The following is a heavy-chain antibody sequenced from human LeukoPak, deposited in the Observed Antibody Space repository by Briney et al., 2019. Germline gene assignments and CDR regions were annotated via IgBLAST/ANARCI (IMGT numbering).Heavy chain of an antibody. V-gene: IGHV3-21*01. D-gene: IGHD6-6*01. CDR1: GFTFSSYS. CDR2: ISSSSSYI. J-gene: IGHJ6*03. Sequence: GGSLRLSCAASGFTFSSYSMNWVRQAPGKGLEWVSSISSSSSYIYYADSVKGRFTISRDNAKNSLYLQMNSLRAEDTAVYYCARDASYSSSSLYYYYMDVWGKGTTVTVSS. CDR3: ARDASYSSSSLYYYYMDV.